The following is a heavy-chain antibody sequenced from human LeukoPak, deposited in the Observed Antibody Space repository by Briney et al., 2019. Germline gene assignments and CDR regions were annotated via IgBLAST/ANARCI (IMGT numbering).Heavy chain of an antibody. CDR1: GYTFTSYA. CDR2: IIPIFGTA. Sequence: SVKVSCKASGYTFTSYAISWVRQAPGQGLEWMGGIIPIFGTANYAQKFQGRVTITTDESTSTAYMELSSLRSEDTAVYYCARDVRNYYYYMDVWGKGTTVTVSS. J-gene: IGHJ6*03. V-gene: IGHV1-69*05. CDR3: ARDVRNYYYYMDV.